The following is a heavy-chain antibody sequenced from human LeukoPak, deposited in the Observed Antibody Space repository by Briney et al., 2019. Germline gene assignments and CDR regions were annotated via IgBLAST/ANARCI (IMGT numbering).Heavy chain of an antibody. V-gene: IGHV4-59*01. J-gene: IGHJ4*02. D-gene: IGHD3-22*01. CDR1: GGSISSYY. Sequence: SETLSLTCTVSGGSISSYYWSWIRQPPGKGLEWIGYIYYSGSTSYNPSLKSRVTISVDTSKNQFSLKLSSVTAADTAVYCCARVYYYDSSGPSSYFDYWGQGTLVTVSS. CDR2: IYYSGST. CDR3: ARVYYYDSSGPSSYFDY.